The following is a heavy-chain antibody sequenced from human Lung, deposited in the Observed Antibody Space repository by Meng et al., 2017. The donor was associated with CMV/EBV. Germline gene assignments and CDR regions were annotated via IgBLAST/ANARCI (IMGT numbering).Heavy chain of an antibody. CDR3: ARDRTGYSSGWYGYYGMDV. D-gene: IGHD6-19*01. Sequence: GESLKISCAASGFTFSSYWMSWVRQAPGKGLEWVANIKQDGSEKYYVDSVKGRFTIPRDNAKNSLYLQMNSLRAEDTAVYYCARDRTGYSSGWYGYYGMDVWGQGTTVTVPS. V-gene: IGHV3-7*01. J-gene: IGHJ6*02. CDR2: IKQDGSEK. CDR1: GFTFSSYW.